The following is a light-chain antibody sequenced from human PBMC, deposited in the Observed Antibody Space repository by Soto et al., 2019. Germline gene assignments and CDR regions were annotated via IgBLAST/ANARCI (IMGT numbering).Light chain of an antibody. V-gene: IGLV2-14*01. CDR3: SSYTSSSPYV. CDR2: DVS. J-gene: IGLJ1*01. Sequence: QSALTQPASVSGSPGQSITISCTGTSSDVGGYNYVSWYQQHPGKAPKLIIYDVSNRPSGVSNRFSGSKSGNTPSLTISGLQAEDEADYYCSSYTSSSPYVFGTGTKLTVL. CDR1: SSDVGGYNY.